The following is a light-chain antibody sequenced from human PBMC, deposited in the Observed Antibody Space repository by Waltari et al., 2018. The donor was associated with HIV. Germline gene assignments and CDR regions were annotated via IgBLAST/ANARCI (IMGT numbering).Light chain of an antibody. Sequence: SVLTQPPSASGTPGQRVTISCSGSSSNIGSHYVFWYQQLPGTAPKLLMHRHHPRPSGVPDRFSDSTSGTSASLAISGLRSEDEADYYCATWDDSLSGVLFGGGTKLTVL. V-gene: IGLV1-47*01. J-gene: IGLJ2*01. CDR3: ATWDDSLSGVL. CDR1: SSNIGSHY. CDR2: RHH.